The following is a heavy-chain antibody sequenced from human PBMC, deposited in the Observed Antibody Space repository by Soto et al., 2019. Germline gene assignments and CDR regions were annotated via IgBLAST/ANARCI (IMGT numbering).Heavy chain of an antibody. V-gene: IGHV3-21*01. Sequence: GGSLRLSCAASGFTFSSYSMNWVRQAPGKGLEWVSSISSSSYIYYADSVKGRFTISRDNAKNSLYLQMNSLRAEDTAVYYCARGKPYDAFDIWGQGTMVTVSS. J-gene: IGHJ3*02. CDR3: ARGKPYDAFDI. CDR2: ISSSSYI. CDR1: GFTFSSYS.